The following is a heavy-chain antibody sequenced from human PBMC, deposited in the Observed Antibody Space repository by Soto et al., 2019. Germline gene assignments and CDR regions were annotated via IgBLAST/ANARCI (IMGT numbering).Heavy chain of an antibody. J-gene: IGHJ6*02. V-gene: IGHV4-31*03. D-gene: IGHD6-19*01. Sequence: QVQLQESGPGLVKPSQTLSLTCTVSGGSISSGGYYWSWIRQHPGKGLEWIGYIYYSGSTYYNPSLKSRVTISVDTSKNQFSLKLSSVTAADTAVYYCARDGYSSGWYGDYGMDVWGQGTTVTVSS. CDR1: GGSISSGGYY. CDR2: IYYSGST. CDR3: ARDGYSSGWYGDYGMDV.